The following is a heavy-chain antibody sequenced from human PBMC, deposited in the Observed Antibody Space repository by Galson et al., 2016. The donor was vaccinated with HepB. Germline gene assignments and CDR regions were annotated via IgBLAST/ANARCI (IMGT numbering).Heavy chain of an antibody. CDR2: IHPKNGGT. Sequence: SVKVSCKASGYTFTGHYMHWVRQAPGQGLEWMGRIHPKNGGTNYAQKFQGRVTMTRDTSISTVYMELSRLRSDDTAVYYCARASQLERLNLDYWGQGTLVTVSS. CDR3: ARASQLERLNLDY. CDR1: GYTFTGHY. V-gene: IGHV1-2*06. D-gene: IGHD1-1*01. J-gene: IGHJ4*02.